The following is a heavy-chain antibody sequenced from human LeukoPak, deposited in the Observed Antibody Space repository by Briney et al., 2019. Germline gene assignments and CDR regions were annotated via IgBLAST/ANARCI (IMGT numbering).Heavy chain of an antibody. CDR1: GFSFSGHW. Sequence: GGSLRLSCTASGFSFSGHWMHWARQLPGRGLVWVSRISPTGSTTSYADSVKGRFTVSRDNAKNTLYLQVNNLRAEDTAVYYCARGPSSNWSGLDFWGQGTLLTVSS. CDR3: ARGPSSNWSGLDF. V-gene: IGHV3-74*01. J-gene: IGHJ4*02. CDR2: ISPTGSTT. D-gene: IGHD6-13*01.